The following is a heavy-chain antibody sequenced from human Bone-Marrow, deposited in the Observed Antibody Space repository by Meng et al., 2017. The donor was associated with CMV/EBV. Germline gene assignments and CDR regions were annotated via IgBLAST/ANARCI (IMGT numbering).Heavy chain of an antibody. V-gene: IGHV4-34*01. CDR2: INHSGST. Sequence: GSLRLSCAASGFTFSSYGMHWVRQAPGKGLEWIGEINHSGSTNYNPSLKSRVTISVDTSKNQFSLKLSSVTAADTAVYYCARGYPPFSRRYGMDVWGQGTMVTVSS. CDR1: GFTFSSYG. CDR3: ARGYPPFSRRYGMDV. J-gene: IGHJ6*02.